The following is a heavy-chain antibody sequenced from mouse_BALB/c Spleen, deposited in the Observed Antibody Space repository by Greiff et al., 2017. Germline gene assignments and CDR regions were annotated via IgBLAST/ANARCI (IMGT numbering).Heavy chain of an antibody. CDR1: GYAFTNYL. Sequence: VQLQESGAELVRPGTSVKVSCKASGYAFTNYLIEWVKQRPGQGLEWIGVINPGSGGTNYNEKFKGKATLTADKSSSTAYMQLSSLTSDDSAVYFCARYDGYPYYAMDYWGQGTSVTVSS. CDR3: ARYDGYPYYAMDY. D-gene: IGHD2-3*01. V-gene: IGHV1-54*03. CDR2: INPGSGGT. J-gene: IGHJ4*01.